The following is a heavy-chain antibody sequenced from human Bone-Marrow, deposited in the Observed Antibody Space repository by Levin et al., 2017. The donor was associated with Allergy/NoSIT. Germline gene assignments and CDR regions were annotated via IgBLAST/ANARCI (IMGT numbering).Heavy chain of an antibody. CDR1: GFTFSMYL. V-gene: IGHV3-30*04. D-gene: IGHD3-9*01. J-gene: IGHJ3*01. Sequence: GESLKISCVASGFTFSMYLMTWVRQAPGEGLQWVAVISADGTKKYYADSVKGRFTISRDNLKHTLSLHMSSLRADDTAVYFCVARTDILSAFPIDVCGQGTKVTVSS. CDR2: ISADGTKK. CDR3: VARTDILSAFPIDV.